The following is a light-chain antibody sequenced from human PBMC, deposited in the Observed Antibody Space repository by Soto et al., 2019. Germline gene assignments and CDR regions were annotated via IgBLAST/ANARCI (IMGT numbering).Light chain of an antibody. CDR1: QTISSW. CDR2: KAS. J-gene: IGKJ5*01. V-gene: IGKV1-5*03. Sequence: DIQMTQSPSTLSGSVGDRVTITCRASQTISSWLAWYQQKPGKAPKLLIYKASTLKSGVPSRFSGSGSGTEFTLTITHLQSEDFATYYCQHYLNYPITFGQGTRLENK. CDR3: QHYLNYPIT.